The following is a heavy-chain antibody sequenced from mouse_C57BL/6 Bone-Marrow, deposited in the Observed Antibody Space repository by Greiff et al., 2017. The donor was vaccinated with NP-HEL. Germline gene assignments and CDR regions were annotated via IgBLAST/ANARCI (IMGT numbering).Heavy chain of an antibody. CDR2: SRNKANDYTT. V-gene: IGHV7-1*01. D-gene: IGHD2-1*01. Sequence: EVNLVESGGGLVQSGRSLRLSCATSGFTFSDFYMEWVRQAPGKGLEWIAASRNKANDYTTEYSASVKGRFIVSRDTSQSILYLQMNALRAEDTAIYYCARDAIYYGNFYAMDYWGQGTSVTVSS. CDR3: ARDAIYYGNFYAMDY. CDR1: GFTFSDFY. J-gene: IGHJ4*01.